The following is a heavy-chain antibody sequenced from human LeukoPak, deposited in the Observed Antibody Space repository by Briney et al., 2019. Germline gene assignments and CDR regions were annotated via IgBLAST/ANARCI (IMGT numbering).Heavy chain of an antibody. CDR2: FDPEDGET. V-gene: IGHV1-24*01. Sequence: ASVKVSCKVSGYTLTELSMHWLRQAPGKGLEWMGGFDPEDGETIYAQKFQGRVTMTEDTSTDTAYMELSSLRSEDTAVYYCVARAFGELFLPPNLPYGMDVWGQGTTVTVSS. CDR3: VARAFGELFLPPNLPYGMDV. CDR1: GYTLTELS. J-gene: IGHJ6*02. D-gene: IGHD3-10*01.